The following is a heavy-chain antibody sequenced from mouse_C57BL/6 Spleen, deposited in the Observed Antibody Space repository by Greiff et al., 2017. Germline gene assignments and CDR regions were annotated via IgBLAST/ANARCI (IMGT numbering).Heavy chain of an antibody. V-gene: IGHV1-69*01. CDR3: ARRRLLRSSAYAKGY. D-gene: IGHD1-1*01. Sequence: QVQLQQPGAELVMPGASVKLSCKASGYTFTSYWMHWVKQRPGQGLEWIGEIDPSDSHTNYNQKFKGKSTLTVDKSSSTAYMQLSSLTSEDSAVYYCARRRLLRSSAYAKGYWGQGTSVTVSS. CDR1: GYTFTSYW. CDR2: IDPSDSHT. J-gene: IGHJ4*01.